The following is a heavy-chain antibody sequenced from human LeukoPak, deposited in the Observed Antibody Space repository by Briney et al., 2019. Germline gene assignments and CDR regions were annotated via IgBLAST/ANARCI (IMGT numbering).Heavy chain of an antibody. D-gene: IGHD5-12*01. V-gene: IGHV1-18*01. CDR1: GYTFTSYG. Sequence: ASVKVACKASGYTFTSYGISWVRQAPGQGLEWMGWISAYNGNTNYAQKLQGRVTMTTDTSTSTAYMELRSLRSDDKAVYYCARETVSVEEATTWSDPWGQGNLVTVSS. J-gene: IGHJ5*02. CDR3: ARETVSVEEATTWSDP. CDR2: ISAYNGNT.